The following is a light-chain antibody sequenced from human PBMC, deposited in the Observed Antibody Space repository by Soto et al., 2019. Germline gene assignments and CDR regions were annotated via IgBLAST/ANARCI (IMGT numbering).Light chain of an antibody. Sequence: IVLTQYPGTLSLSPGEIATLSFMSSQSVSNNYLAWYQQKPGQAPRLLIYGASTRATGIPDRFSGSGSGTDFTLTISSLQAEDVAVYYCQQYYGTPLTFGGGTKVDIK. J-gene: IGKJ4*01. CDR2: GAS. V-gene: IGKV3-20*01. CDR1: QSVSNNY. CDR3: QQYYGTPLT.